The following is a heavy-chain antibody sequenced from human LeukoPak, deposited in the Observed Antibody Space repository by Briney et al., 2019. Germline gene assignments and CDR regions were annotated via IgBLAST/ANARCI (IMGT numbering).Heavy chain of an antibody. Sequence: PSETLSLTCTVSGGSISSGSYYWSWIRQPAGKGLEWIGRIYTSGSTNYNPSLKSRVTISVDTSKNQFSLKLSSVTAADTAVYYCASLKGYDGRTSWGQGTLVTVSS. J-gene: IGHJ4*02. CDR1: GGSISSGSYY. V-gene: IGHV4-61*02. CDR2: IYTSGST. D-gene: IGHD2-15*01. CDR3: ASLKGYDGRTS.